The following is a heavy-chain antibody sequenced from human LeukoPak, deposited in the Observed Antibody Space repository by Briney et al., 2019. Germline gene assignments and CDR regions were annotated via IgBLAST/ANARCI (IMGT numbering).Heavy chain of an antibody. CDR3: ARDRDWPFDY. J-gene: IGHJ4*02. CDR2: IRGSSSAM. Sequence: GESLRLSCAASGFSFSEYSMNWVRQAPGKGLEWVSNIRGSSSAMNYADSVKGRFTISRDNAKNSLYLEMSSLRAEDTAVYYCARDRDWPFDYWGQGTLVTVSS. D-gene: IGHD3-9*01. CDR1: GFSFSEYS. V-gene: IGHV3-48*04.